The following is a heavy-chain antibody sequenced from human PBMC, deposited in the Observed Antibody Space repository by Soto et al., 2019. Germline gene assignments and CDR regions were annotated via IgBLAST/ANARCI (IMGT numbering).Heavy chain of an antibody. V-gene: IGHV1-69*06. D-gene: IGHD3-22*01. CDR2: IIPIFGTA. CDR1: GGTFSSYA. J-gene: IGHJ5*02. CDR3: ATDSSSGYSLFSNNWFDP. Sequence: GASVKVSCKASGGTFSSYAISWVRQAPGQGLEWMGGIIPIFGTANYAQKFQGRVTITEDTSTDTAYMELSSLRSEDTAVYYCATDSSSGYSLFSNNWFDPWGQGTLVTVSS.